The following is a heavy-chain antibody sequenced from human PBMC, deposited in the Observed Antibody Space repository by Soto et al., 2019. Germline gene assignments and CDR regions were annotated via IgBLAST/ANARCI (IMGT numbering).Heavy chain of an antibody. CDR3: ARVGSLYCGGDCYIFDY. Sequence: ASVKVSCKASGYTFTSYAMHWVRQAPGQRLEWMGWINAGNGNTKYSQKFQGRVTITRDTSAGTAYMELSSLRSEDTAVYYCARVGSLYCGGDCYIFDYWGQGTLVTVSS. V-gene: IGHV1-3*01. J-gene: IGHJ4*02. D-gene: IGHD2-21*02. CDR2: INAGNGNT. CDR1: GYTFTSYA.